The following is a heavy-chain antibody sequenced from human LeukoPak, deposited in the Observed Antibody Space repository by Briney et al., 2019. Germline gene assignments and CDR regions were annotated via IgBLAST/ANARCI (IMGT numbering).Heavy chain of an antibody. Sequence: ASVKVSCKASGYTFTSYYMHWVRQAPGQGLEWMGIINPSGGSTSYAQKFQGRVTMTRDMSTSTVYMELSSLRSGDTAVYYCARGGKGSGWYREKRGWFDPWGQGTLVTVSS. CDR1: GYTFTSYY. D-gene: IGHD6-19*01. J-gene: IGHJ5*02. V-gene: IGHV1-46*01. CDR2: INPSGGST. CDR3: ARGGKGSGWYREKRGWFDP.